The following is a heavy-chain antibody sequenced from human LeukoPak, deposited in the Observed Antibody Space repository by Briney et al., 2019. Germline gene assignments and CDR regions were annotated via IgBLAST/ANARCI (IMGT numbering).Heavy chain of an antibody. V-gene: IGHV4-59*01. J-gene: IGHJ4*02. D-gene: IGHD2-2*01. Sequence: SETLSLTCTVSGGSISSYYWSWIRQPPGKGLELIGDIYYSGSTNYNPSLKSLVTISVDTSKNQFSLKLSSVTAADTAVYYCAREVPAAPRGFDYWGQGTLVTVSS. CDR2: IYYSGST. CDR1: GGSISSYY. CDR3: AREVPAAPRGFDY.